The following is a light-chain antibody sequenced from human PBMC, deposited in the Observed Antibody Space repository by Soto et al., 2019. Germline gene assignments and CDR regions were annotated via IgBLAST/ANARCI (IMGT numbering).Light chain of an antibody. CDR2: KVS. Sequence: DVVMTQSPLSLPVTLGQPASISCRSSQSLVYSDGNTYLNWFQQRPGQSPRRLIYKVSNRDSGVPDRFSGSGSGTDFTLKISRVEAEDVVVYYCMHGAHWPWTFGHGTRVEIK. V-gene: IGKV2-30*01. CDR3: MHGAHWPWT. CDR1: QSLVYSDGNTY. J-gene: IGKJ1*01.